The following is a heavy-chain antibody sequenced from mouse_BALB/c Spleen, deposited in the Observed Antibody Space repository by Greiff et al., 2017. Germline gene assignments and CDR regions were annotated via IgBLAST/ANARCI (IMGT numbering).Heavy chain of an antibody. J-gene: IGHJ3*01. V-gene: IGHV1S22*01. CDR1: GYTFTSYW. D-gene: IGHD1-1*01. Sequence: KQPGSELVRPGASVKLSCKASGYTFTSYWMHWVKQRPGQGLEWIGNIYPGSGSTNYDEKFKSKATLTVDTSSSTAYMQLSSLTSEDSAVYYCTRDYGSSPAWFAYWGQGTLVTVSA. CDR3: TRDYGSSPAWFAY. CDR2: IYPGSGST.